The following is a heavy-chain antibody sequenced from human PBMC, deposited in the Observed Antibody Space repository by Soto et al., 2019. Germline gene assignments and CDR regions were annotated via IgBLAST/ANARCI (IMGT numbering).Heavy chain of an antibody. Sequence: PSETLSLTCTVSGGSISSGGYYWTWIRQPPGKGLEWIGNIYYSGSTNYNPSLKSRVTISVVMSKNQFSLELSSVTAADTAVYYCARQTKSYLYYFDYWGQGRQVTVSS. CDR1: GGSISSGGYY. V-gene: IGHV4-61*08. CDR3: ARQTKSYLYYFDY. J-gene: IGHJ4*02. CDR2: IYYSGST. D-gene: IGHD3-10*01.